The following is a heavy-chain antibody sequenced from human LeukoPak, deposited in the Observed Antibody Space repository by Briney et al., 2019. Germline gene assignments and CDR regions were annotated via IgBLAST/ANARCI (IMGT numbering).Heavy chain of an antibody. Sequence: PGRSLRLSCAASGFTFSSYAMHWVRQAPGKGLEWVAVISYDGSNKYYADSVKGRFTISRDNSKNTLYLQMNSLRAEDTAVYYCARGPRPAAGTGLDYFDYWGQGTLVTVSS. D-gene: IGHD6-13*01. CDR1: GFTFSSYA. CDR3: ARGPRPAAGTGLDYFDY. V-gene: IGHV3-30-3*01. J-gene: IGHJ4*02. CDR2: ISYDGSNK.